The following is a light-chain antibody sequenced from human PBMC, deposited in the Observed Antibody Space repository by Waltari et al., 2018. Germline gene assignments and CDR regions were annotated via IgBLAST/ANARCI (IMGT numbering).Light chain of an antibody. CDR3: SSYAGSSKGV. CDR1: SSDVGTYKR. V-gene: IGLV2-23*02. Sequence: QSALTQHASVSGLPGQSITISSTGTSSDVGTYKRVSWYQHHPGNAPKPMIYAVSKRPSGVSDRFSGSKSGDMASLTISGLQPEDEAEYFCSSYAGSSKGVFGGGTKVTVL. CDR2: AVS. J-gene: IGLJ2*01.